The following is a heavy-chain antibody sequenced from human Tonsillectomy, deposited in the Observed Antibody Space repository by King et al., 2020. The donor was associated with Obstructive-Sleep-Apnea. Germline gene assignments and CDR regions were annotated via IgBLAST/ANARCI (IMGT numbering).Heavy chain of an antibody. CDR3: VRDESGYDILTGAYGMDV. CDR2: ISYDGSNK. CDR1: GFTFGSYG. J-gene: IGHJ6*02. D-gene: IGHD3-9*01. V-gene: IGHV3-30*03. Sequence: VQLVESGGGVVQPGRSLRLSCAASGFTFGSYGMHWVRQAPGKGLEWVAGISYDGSNKYYADSVKGRFTNSRDNAKKLLDLQMNSLRAEDTAMYYCVRDESGYDILTGAYGMDVWGQGTTVTVSS.